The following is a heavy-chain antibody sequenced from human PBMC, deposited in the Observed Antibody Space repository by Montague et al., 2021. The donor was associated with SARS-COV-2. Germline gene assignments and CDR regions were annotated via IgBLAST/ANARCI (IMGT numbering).Heavy chain of an antibody. CDR3: ARRYNSSWTGDQYYFDY. V-gene: IGHV4-39*07. CDR1: GGSISSSSYY. Sequence: SETLSLTCTVSGGSISSSSYYWGWIRQPPGKGLEWIGSIYYSGSTYYNPSLKSRVTISVDTSKNQFSLKLSSVTAADTAVYYCARRYNSSWTGDQYYFDYWGQGTLVTVSS. D-gene: IGHD6-13*01. CDR2: IYYSGST. J-gene: IGHJ4*02.